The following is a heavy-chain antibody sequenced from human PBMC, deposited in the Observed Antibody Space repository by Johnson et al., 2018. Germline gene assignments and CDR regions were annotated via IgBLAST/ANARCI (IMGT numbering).Heavy chain of an antibody. Sequence: VQLVESGGGLVQPGGSLRLSCAASGFTFSGYDMHWVRQATGKGLEWVSAIGTTGDTYYPGSVKGRFTISRKKAKYALYLQINSLRAGDTAVYYCARADIMVEYGMDVWGRGTTGTVSS. CDR2: IGTTGDT. V-gene: IGHV3-13*01. D-gene: IGHD2-21*01. CDR3: ARADIMVEYGMDV. J-gene: IGHJ6*02. CDR1: GFTFSGYD.